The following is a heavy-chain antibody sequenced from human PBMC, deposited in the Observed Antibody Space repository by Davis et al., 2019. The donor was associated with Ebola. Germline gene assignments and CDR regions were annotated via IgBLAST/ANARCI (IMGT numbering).Heavy chain of an antibody. Sequence: AASVKVSCKASGYTFTGYYMHWVRQAPGQGLEWMGWINPNSGGTNYAQKFQGWVTMTRDTSTSTVYMELSSLRSEDTAVYYCARDRSMVYRSWLDVWGQGTTVTVSS. CDR3: ARDRSMVYRSWLDV. J-gene: IGHJ6*02. CDR1: GYTFTGYY. D-gene: IGHD3-10*01. V-gene: IGHV1-2*04. CDR2: INPNSGGT.